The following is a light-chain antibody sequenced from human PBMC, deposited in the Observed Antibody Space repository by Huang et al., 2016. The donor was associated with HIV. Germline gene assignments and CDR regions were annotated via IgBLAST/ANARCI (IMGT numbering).Light chain of an antibody. CDR2: KAS. J-gene: IGKJ1*01. V-gene: IGKV1-5*03. Sequence: DIQMTQSPSTLSASVGDRVTITCRASQSISSWLAWYQQKPGKAPNLLIYKASSLESGVPSRFSGSGSGTEFTLTISSLQPDDFATYYRQQYNSLAWTFGQGTKVEIK. CDR3: QQYNSLAWT. CDR1: QSISSW.